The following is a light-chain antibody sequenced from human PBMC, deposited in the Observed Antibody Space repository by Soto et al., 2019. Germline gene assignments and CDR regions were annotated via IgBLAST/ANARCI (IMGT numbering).Light chain of an antibody. CDR2: GAS. CDR1: QIILTN. J-gene: IGKJ1*01. Sequence: EIVMTQSPATLSVSPGERATVSCWASQIILTNLAWYQQKPGQAPRLLIYGASTRATGIPARFSGSGSGTEFTLTISRLEPEDFAVYYCQQYGSSPRAFGQGTKVDIK. V-gene: IGKV3-15*01. CDR3: QQYGSSPRA.